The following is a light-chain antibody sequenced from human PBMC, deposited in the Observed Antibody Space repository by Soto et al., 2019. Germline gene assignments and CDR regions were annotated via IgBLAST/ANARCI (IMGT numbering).Light chain of an antibody. J-gene: IGKJ1*01. Sequence: IVRTHSPATLCVSPGEIATLSFRASHSVSSDLAWYQQKPGQAPRLLIYYTSTRATGFPARFSGSGSGTDFTLTISSLETEDFAVYYCQQRSDWPPTFGQGTKVDIK. CDR2: YTS. V-gene: IGKV3-11*01. CDR1: HSVSSD. CDR3: QQRSDWPPT.